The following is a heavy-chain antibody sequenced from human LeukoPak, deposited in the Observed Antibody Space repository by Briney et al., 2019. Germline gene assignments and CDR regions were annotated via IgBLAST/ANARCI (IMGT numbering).Heavy chain of an antibody. V-gene: IGHV4-59*08. CDR3: ARHAVGATGAFDI. J-gene: IGHJ3*02. Sequence: SETLSLTCTVSGGSISSYYWSWIRQPPGKGLEWIGYIYYSGSTNYNPSLKSRVTISVDQSKNQFSLKLSSVTAADTAVYYCARHAVGATGAFDIWGQGTMVTVSS. D-gene: IGHD1-26*01. CDR2: IYYSGST. CDR1: GGSISSYY.